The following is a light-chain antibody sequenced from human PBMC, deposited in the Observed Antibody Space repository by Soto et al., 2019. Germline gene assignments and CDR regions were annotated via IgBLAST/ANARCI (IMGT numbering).Light chain of an antibody. V-gene: IGKV3-20*01. CDR3: QQYGNSPIT. Sequence: EIVMTQSPATLSVSPGERATLSCRASQSVDSKDLAWYQQRPGQAPRILIFAASSRATGIPDRFSGSGSGTDFTLTISRLEPEDFAVYYCQQYGNSPITFGQGTRLEI. CDR1: QSVDSKD. CDR2: AAS. J-gene: IGKJ5*01.